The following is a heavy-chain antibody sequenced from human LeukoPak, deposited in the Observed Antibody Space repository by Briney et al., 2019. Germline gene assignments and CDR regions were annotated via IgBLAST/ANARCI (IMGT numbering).Heavy chain of an antibody. CDR2: IIPILGIA. D-gene: IGHD2-2*01. CDR1: GGTFSSYA. J-gene: IGHJ4*02. CDR3: ARDPGASSTPDDY. V-gene: IGHV1-69*04. Sequence: SVRVSCKASGGTFSSYAISWVRQAPGQGLEWMGRIIPILGIANYAQKFQGRVTITADKSTSTAYMELSSLRSEDTAVYYCARDPGASSTPDDYWGQGTLVTVSS.